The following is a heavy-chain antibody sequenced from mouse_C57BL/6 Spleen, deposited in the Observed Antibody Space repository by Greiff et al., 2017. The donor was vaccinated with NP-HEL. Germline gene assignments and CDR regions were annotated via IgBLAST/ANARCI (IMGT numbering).Heavy chain of an antibody. V-gene: IGHV5-6*01. CDR1: GFTFSSYG. D-gene: IGHD2-5*01. J-gene: IGHJ2*01. CDR2: ISSGGSYT. Sequence: EVQLVESGGDLVKPGGSLKLSCAASGFTFSSYGMSWVRQTPDKRLAWVATISSGGSYTYYPDSVKGRFTISRDNAKNTLYMQMSSLTSEDTAMYYCARHSHSNRGLLDYWGQGTTLTVSS. CDR3: ARHSHSNRGLLDY.